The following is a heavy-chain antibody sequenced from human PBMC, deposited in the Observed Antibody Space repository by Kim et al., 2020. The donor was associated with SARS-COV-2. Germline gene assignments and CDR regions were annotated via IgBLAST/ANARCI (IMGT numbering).Heavy chain of an antibody. J-gene: IGHJ4*02. CDR1: GFTVSSNY. D-gene: IGHD1-1*01. CDR2: IYSGGST. CDR3: ARDPSAHNRHDETGTTNY. Sequence: GGSLRLSCAASGFTVSSNYMSWVRQAPGKGLEWVSVIYSGGSTYYADSVKGRFTISRDNSKNTLYLQMNSLRAEDTAVYYCARDPSAHNRHDETGTTNYWGQGTLVTVSS. V-gene: IGHV3-66*01.